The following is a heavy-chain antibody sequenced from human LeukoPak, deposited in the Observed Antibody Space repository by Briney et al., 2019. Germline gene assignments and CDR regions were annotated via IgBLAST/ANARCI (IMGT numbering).Heavy chain of an antibody. Sequence: GGSLRLSCAASGFTFSSYAMSWVRQAPGKGLVWVSRVKSDGSTTSYADSVKGRFVISRDNAKNTLYLQMNSLRAEDTAVYYCATAGGYYDSSGHHYDGAFGIWGQGTMVTVSS. CDR1: GFTFSSYA. J-gene: IGHJ3*02. CDR2: VKSDGSTT. D-gene: IGHD3-22*01. CDR3: ATAGGYYDSSGHHYDGAFGI. V-gene: IGHV3-74*01.